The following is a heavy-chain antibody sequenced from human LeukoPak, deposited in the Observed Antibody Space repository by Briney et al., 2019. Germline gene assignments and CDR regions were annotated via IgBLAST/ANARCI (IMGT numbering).Heavy chain of an antibody. CDR3: AKDPVGGSRVYYYYGMDV. D-gene: IGHD1-26*01. Sequence: GGSLRLSCAASGFTFSSYAMSWVRQAPGKGLEWVSAISGSGGSTYYADSVKGRFTISRDNSKNTLYLQMNSLRAEDTAVYYCAKDPVGGSRVYYYYGMDVWGQGTLVTVSS. V-gene: IGHV3-23*01. CDR1: GFTFSSYA. J-gene: IGHJ6*02. CDR2: ISGSGGST.